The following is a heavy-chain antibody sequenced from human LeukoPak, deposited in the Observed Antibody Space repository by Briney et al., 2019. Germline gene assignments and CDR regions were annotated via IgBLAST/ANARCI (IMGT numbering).Heavy chain of an antibody. CDR1: GDSVSSNRAT. D-gene: IGHD4-17*01. V-gene: IGHV6-1*01. CDR3: AGRGDYAAFDI. Sequence: SQTLSLTCAISGDSVSSNRATWAWMRQSPSRGLEWLGRTYYRSKWSTDYEVSVKSRITINPDTSKNQFSLQLNSVTPEDTAVYYCAGRGDYAAFDIWDQGTMVTVSS. J-gene: IGHJ3*02. CDR2: TYYRSKWST.